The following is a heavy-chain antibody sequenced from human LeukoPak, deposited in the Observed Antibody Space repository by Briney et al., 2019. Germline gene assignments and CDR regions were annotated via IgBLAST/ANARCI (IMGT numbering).Heavy chain of an antibody. CDR1: GFTFSSYE. J-gene: IGHJ6*04. D-gene: IGHD3-10*02. CDR2: ITSSGSAI. CDR3: AELGITMIGGV. V-gene: IGHV3-48*03. Sequence: GGSLRLSCAASGFTFSSYEMNWVRQAPGKGLEWVSYITSSGSAIYYADSVKGRFTISRDNAKNSLYMQMNSLRVEDTAVYYCAELGITMIGGVWGKGTTVTISS.